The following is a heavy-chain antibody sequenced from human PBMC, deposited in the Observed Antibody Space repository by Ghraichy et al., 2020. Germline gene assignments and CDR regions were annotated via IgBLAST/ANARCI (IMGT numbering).Heavy chain of an antibody. Sequence: GSLRLSCAVSGITFSSYAMSWVRQAPGKGLEWVSAINNRGDSTYYADSVKGRFTISRDNSKNTLFVQMNSLRAEDTAVYYCAKRQYCSGGSCYSRALDYWGQGTLVTVSS. CDR2: INNRGDST. J-gene: IGHJ4*02. D-gene: IGHD2-15*01. V-gene: IGHV3-23*01. CDR3: AKRQYCSGGSCYSRALDY. CDR1: GITFSSYA.